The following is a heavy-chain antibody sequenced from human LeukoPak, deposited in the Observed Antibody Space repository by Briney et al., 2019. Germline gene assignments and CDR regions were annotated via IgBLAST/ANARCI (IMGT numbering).Heavy chain of an antibody. CDR1: SGSISSSGYY. Sequence: SETLSLTCTVSSGSISSSGYYWGWIRQPPGKGLEWIGRFYTSGSTKYNPSLKSRVTMSEDTSKNQFSLNLSSVTAADTAVYYCARGFLGDYFGSGSYYVFDYWGQGTLVTVSS. CDR2: FYTSGST. CDR3: ARGFLGDYFGSGSYYVFDY. D-gene: IGHD3-10*01. V-gene: IGHV4-61*05. J-gene: IGHJ4*02.